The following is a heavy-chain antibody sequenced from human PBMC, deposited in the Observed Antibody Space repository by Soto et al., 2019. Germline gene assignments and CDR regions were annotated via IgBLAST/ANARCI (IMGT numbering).Heavy chain of an antibody. CDR2: ISGGKP. CDR3: AKRHDAFDI. V-gene: IGHV3-23*01. Sequence: GGSLRLSCGASGFTFSSYAMSWVRQAPGKGLEWVSVISGGKPFYAESVKGRFTISRDDSKNTLYLQMNSLRAEDTAVYYCAKRHDAFDIWGHGTMVTVSS. J-gene: IGHJ3*02. D-gene: IGHD6-25*01. CDR1: GFTFSSYA.